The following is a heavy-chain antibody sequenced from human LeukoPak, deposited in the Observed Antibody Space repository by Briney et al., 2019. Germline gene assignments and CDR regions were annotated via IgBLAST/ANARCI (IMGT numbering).Heavy chain of an antibody. CDR1: GYTFTSYA. CDR3: ARDKLLWFGELFRYGMDV. D-gene: IGHD3-10*01. CDR2: ISAYNGNT. Sequence: ALVKVSCKASGYTFTSYAISWVRQAPGQGLEWMGWISAYNGNTNYAQKLQGRVTMTTDTSTSTAYMELRSLRSDDTAVYYCARDKLLWFGELFRYGMDVWGQGTTVTVSS. V-gene: IGHV1-18*01. J-gene: IGHJ6*02.